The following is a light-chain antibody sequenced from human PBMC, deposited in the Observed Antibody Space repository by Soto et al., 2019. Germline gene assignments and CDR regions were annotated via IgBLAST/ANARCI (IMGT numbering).Light chain of an antibody. J-gene: IGKJ5*01. CDR3: QQYDNWPIT. Sequence: DIVMTQSPATLSVSPGERATLSCRASQSVSSTLAWYQQKPGQAPRLLISGASTRATGIPARLSGSGSGTEFTLTISSLRSEDFAVYYCQQYDNWPITFGQGTRLEIK. V-gene: IGKV3-15*01. CDR2: GAS. CDR1: QSVSST.